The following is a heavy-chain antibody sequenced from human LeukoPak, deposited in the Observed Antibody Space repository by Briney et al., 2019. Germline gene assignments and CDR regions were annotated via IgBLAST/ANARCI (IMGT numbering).Heavy chain of an antibody. CDR1: GYNFIGYD. D-gene: IGHD6-13*01. CDR2: INPNSGGT. J-gene: IGHJ4*02. Sequence: ASVKVSCKASGYNFIGYDIHWVRQAPGQGLEWMGRINPNSGGTNYAQKFQGRVTMTRDTSISTAYMELSRLRSDDTAVYYCASPARGSSWTVYWGPGTLVTVSS. CDR3: ASPARGSSWTVY. V-gene: IGHV1-2*06.